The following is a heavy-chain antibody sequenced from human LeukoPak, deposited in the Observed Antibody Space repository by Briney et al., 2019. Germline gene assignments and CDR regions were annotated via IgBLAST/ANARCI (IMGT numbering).Heavy chain of an antibody. V-gene: IGHV4-34*01. Sequence: PSETLPLTCAVYGGSFSDFYCTWIRQPPGKGLDWIGEINHSGNTKYNPSLKSRVTILLDTSKNQLSLKVRSVTAADTAVYYCATTRGVITLDGYHYYIDVWGKGTTVTVSS. CDR1: GGSFSDFY. CDR2: INHSGNT. CDR3: ATTRGVITLDGYHYYIDV. D-gene: IGHD3-10*01. J-gene: IGHJ6*03.